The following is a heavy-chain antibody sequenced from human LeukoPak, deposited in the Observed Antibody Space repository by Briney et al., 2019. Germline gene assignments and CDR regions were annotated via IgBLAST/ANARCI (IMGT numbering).Heavy chain of an antibody. D-gene: IGHD3-3*01. CDR3: ARGPPENSYYDFWSGYDDYYYYMDV. CDR2: ISYDGSNK. CDR1: GFTFSSYA. Sequence: RGSLRLSCAASGFTFSSYAMHWARQAPGKGLEWVAVISYDGSNKYYADSVKGRFTISRDNSKNTLYLQMNSLRAEDTAVYYCARGPPENSYYDFWSGYDDYYYYMDVWGKGTTVTVSS. J-gene: IGHJ6*03. V-gene: IGHV3-30-3*01.